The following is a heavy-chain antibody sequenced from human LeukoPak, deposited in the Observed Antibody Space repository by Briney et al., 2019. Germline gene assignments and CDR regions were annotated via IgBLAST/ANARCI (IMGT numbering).Heavy chain of an antibody. CDR1: GVSINTCCYY. D-gene: IGHD5-24*01. V-gene: IGHV4-34*01. CDR3: ARGRDPY. Sequence: SETLSLTCDVSGVSINTCCYYWTWIRQPPGRGLEWIGEINHSGSTNYNPSLKSRVTISVDTSKSQFSLKLNSVTAADTAMYYCARGRDPYWGQGTLVTVSS. CDR2: INHSGST. J-gene: IGHJ4*02.